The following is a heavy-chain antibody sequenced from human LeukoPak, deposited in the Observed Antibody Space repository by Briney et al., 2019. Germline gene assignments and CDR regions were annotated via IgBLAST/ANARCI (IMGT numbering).Heavy chain of an antibody. Sequence: GGSLRLSCAASGFTFSSYSMSCVRQSPGKGLEWVSSVSSSGLSTYYADSVKGRFTISRDNSKNTLYLQMNSLTADDTALYYCARRKVGPTNYYYGLDVWGQGTTVTVSS. CDR1: GFTFSSYS. D-gene: IGHD1-26*01. V-gene: IGHV3-23*01. CDR3: ARRKVGPTNYYYGLDV. J-gene: IGHJ6*02. CDR2: VSSSGLST.